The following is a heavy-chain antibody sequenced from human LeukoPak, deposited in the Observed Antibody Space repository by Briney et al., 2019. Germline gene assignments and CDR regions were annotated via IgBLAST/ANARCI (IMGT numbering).Heavy chain of an antibody. CDR2: IGASGLNT. D-gene: IGHD3-16*01. CDR1: GFTFSSYA. V-gene: IGHV3-23*01. J-gene: IGHJ4*02. Sequence: PGGSLRLSCAASGFTFSSYAMSWVRQAPGKGLEWVSGIGASGLNTYYADSVKGRLTISRDNSKNTVDLQMYSLRAEDTAVYYCAKNWDDYDSSGPIDHCGQGALVTVSS. CDR3: AKNWDDYDSSGPIDH.